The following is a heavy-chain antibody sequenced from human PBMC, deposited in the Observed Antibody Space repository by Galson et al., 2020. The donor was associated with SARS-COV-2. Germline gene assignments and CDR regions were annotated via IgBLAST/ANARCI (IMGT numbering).Heavy chain of an antibody. CDR1: GFSLSNARMG. D-gene: IGHD3-3*01. CDR2: IFSNDEK. V-gene: IGHV2-26*01. CDR3: ARIQVEDYDFWSGDYGGYYYYYMDV. J-gene: IGHJ6*03. Sequence: SGPTLVKPTETLTLTCTVSGFSLSNARMGVSWIRQPPGQALEWLAHIFSNDEKSYSTSLKSRITISKDTSKSQVVLTMTNMDPVDTATYYGARIQVEDYDFWSGDYGGYYYYYMDVWGKGTTVTVAS.